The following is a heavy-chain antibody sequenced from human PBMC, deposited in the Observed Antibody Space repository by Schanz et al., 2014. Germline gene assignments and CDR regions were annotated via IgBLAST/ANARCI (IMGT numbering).Heavy chain of an antibody. CDR3: ARANYRRKINFDY. D-gene: IGHD3-10*01. CDR2: IWYDENNK. CDR1: GFTFRSYG. Sequence: QVQLVESGGGVVQFGRSLRLSCVASGFTFRSYGMHWVRQAPGKGLEWVAVIWYDENNKYYADSVKGRFTMSRENSKNTLYLQMNSLGAEDTAVYYCARANYRRKINFDYWGRGTLVTVSS. J-gene: IGHJ4*02. V-gene: IGHV3-33*01.